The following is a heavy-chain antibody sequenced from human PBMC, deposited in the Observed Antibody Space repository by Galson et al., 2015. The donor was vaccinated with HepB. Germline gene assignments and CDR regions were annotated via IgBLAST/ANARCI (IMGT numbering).Heavy chain of an antibody. D-gene: IGHD2-15*01. V-gene: IGHV4-34*01. CDR3: ARGRGRPRYCSGGSCNDYYYYNMDV. CDR1: GGSFSSYY. CDR2: INHSGST. J-gene: IGHJ6*02. Sequence: LSLTCAVYGGSFSSYYWSRIRQPPGKGLEWIGEINHSGSTNYNPSLKSRVTISVDTSKNQFSLKLSSVTAADTAVYYCARGRGRPRYCSGGSCNDYYYYNMDVWGQGTTVTVSS.